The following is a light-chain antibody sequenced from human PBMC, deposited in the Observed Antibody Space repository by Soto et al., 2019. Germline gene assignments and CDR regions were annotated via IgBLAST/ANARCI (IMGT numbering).Light chain of an antibody. V-gene: IGKV2-30*01. CDR3: MQCTHWPLT. CDR2: KVS. J-gene: IGKJ4*01. CDR1: QSLVYSDGNTY. Sequence: DVVMTQSPLSLPVTLGQPASISCKSSQSLVYSDGNTYLSWFQQRPGQSPRRLIYKVSNRDSGVPDRFSGSGSGTDFTLKISRVEAEDVGVYYCMQCTHWPLTFGGGTKVEIK.